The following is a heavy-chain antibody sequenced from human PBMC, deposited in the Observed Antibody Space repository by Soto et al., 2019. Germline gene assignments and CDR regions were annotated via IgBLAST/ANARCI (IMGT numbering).Heavy chain of an antibody. V-gene: IGHV3-30-3*01. CDR3: AGVGRLMVFAMAWYFDL. D-gene: IGHD2-8*02. J-gene: IGHJ2*01. CDR2: ISYDGSNK. CDR1: GFTFSSYA. Sequence: QVQLVEAGGGVVQPGRSLRLSCAASGFTFSSYAMHWVRQAPGKGLEWVAVISYDGSNKYYADSVKGRFTISRDNSKKXEYLQLNSMRAQHTGVYYCAGVGRLMVFAMAWYFDLWGRGTLVTVSS.